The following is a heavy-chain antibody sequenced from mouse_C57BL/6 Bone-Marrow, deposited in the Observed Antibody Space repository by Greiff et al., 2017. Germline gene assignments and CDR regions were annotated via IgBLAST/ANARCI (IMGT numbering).Heavy chain of an antibody. V-gene: IGHV10-3*01. J-gene: IGHJ2*01. CDR1: GFTFNTYA. Sequence: EVQGVESGGGLVQPKGSLKLSCAASGFTFNTYAMHWVRQAPGKGLEWVARIRSKSSNYATYYADSVKDRFTISRDDSQSMLYLQMNNLKTEDTAMYYRVREGYDCTVNYFDYWGQGTTLTVSS. CDR3: VREGYDCTVNYFDY. D-gene: IGHD2-4*01. CDR2: IRSKSSNYAT.